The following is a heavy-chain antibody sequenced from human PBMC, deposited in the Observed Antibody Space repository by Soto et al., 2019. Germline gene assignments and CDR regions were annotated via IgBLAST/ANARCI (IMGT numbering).Heavy chain of an antibody. D-gene: IGHD3-16*01. CDR1: GFTLKSYS. Sequence: EVQLVESGGGLVKPGGSLRLSCAASGFTLKSYSMTWVRQAPGKGPEWVSSISSRSSFIFYADSVKGRFTISRDNAKSSLYLQMNGLRAEDTAVYYCARVFTFGGGGALLQPGDYWGQGTLVTVSS. V-gene: IGHV3-21*01. J-gene: IGHJ4*02. CDR3: ARVFTFGGGGALLQPGDY. CDR2: ISSRSSFI.